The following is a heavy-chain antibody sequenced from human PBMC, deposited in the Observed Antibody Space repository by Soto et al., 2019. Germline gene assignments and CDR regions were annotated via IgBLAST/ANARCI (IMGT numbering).Heavy chain of an antibody. CDR2: INSGSTSV. V-gene: IGHV3-48*01. Sequence: EVQLVESGGGLVQPGGSLRLSCVASGFIFNSYSMNWVRQAPGKGLEWIYYINSGSTSVFYADSVKGRFTISRDNAKNSLYLQMNSLRAEDTAVYYCGSSASPDDYWGQGTLVTVSS. CDR3: GSSASPDDY. J-gene: IGHJ4*02. D-gene: IGHD3-22*01. CDR1: GFIFNSYS.